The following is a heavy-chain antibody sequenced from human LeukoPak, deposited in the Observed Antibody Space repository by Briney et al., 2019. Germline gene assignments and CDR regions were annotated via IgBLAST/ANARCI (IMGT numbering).Heavy chain of an antibody. V-gene: IGHV3-23*01. CDR3: AKDKTNSGYSPFDY. J-gene: IGHJ4*02. CDR1: GFTFSDYA. CDR2: ISGSGGST. Sequence: PGGSPRLSCAASGFTFSDYAMGWVRQAPGKGLEWVSAISGSGGSTYYADSVKGRFTISRDNSKSTLYLQMNSLRAEDTAVYYCAKDKTNSGYSPFDYWGQGTLVTVSS. D-gene: IGHD3-22*01.